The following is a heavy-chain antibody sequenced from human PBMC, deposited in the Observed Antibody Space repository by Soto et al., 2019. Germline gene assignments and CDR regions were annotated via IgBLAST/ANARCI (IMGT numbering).Heavy chain of an antibody. CDR3: AKKGLGSIATYCSTGDCHYDFHI. CDR2: ISGGGDGT. Sequence: EVQLLESGGGLVQPGGSLRLSCAASGFTFGNYAMIWVRQAPGKGLEWVSTISGGGDGTYYADSVRGSFTISRENSRNKVYLQMNSLRAEDTAVYYCAKKGLGSIATYCSTGDCHYDFHIWCQGSMVSVSS. CDR1: GFTFGNYA. J-gene: IGHJ3*02. V-gene: IGHV3-23*01. D-gene: IGHD2-15*01.